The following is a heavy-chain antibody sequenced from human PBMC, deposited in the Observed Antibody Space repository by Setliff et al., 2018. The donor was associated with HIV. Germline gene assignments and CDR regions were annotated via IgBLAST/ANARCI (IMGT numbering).Heavy chain of an antibody. CDR2: IIPIFGTA. D-gene: IGHD1-26*01. CDR1: GSTFSSYA. J-gene: IGHJ4*02. Sequence: SVKVSCKASGSTFSSYAISWVRQAPGQGLEWMGGIIPIFGTANYAQKFQGRVTITADESTNTAYMGLSRLRSEDTAVYYCASGSYGERATDYWGRGTLVTVSS. CDR3: ASGSYGERATDY. V-gene: IGHV1-69*13.